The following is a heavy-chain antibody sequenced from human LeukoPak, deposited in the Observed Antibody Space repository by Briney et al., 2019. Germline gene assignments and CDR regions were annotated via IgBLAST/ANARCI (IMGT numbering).Heavy chain of an antibody. Sequence: SRTLSLTFALSGVGVSRISVAWNWIRQSPPRGLEWLGRTYYRSKWYYEYAVSVKSRINISPDTFKNQFSLQLTSVTPEDTAVYYCSVARSEYHYGMDVWGQGTTVTVSS. CDR3: SVARSEYHYGMDV. V-gene: IGHV6-1*01. D-gene: IGHD5-12*01. CDR2: TYYRSKWYY. CDR1: GVGVSRISVA. J-gene: IGHJ6*02.